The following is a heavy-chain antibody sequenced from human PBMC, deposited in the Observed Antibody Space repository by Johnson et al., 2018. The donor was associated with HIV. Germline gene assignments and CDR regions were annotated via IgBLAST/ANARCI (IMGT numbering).Heavy chain of an antibody. CDR1: GFTFSNYG. Sequence: VQLVESGGGVVQPGGSLRLSCAASGFTFSNYGMHWVRQAPGKGLEWVAVIWFDGSNKYYADSVKGRFTISRDNSKNTLYLQMDSLRVEDTAVYFCVKEGITMEVDIWGQGTTVTVSS. CDR3: VKEGITMEVDI. J-gene: IGHJ3*02. D-gene: IGHD3-10*01. CDR2: IWFDGSNK. V-gene: IGHV3-33*06.